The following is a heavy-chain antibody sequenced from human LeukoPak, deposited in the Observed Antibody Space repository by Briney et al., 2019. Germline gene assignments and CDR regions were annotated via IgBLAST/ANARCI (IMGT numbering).Heavy chain of an antibody. CDR3: ARRYSGSYLVDY. J-gene: IGHJ4*02. V-gene: IGHV5-51*01. D-gene: IGHD1-26*01. CDR2: IYPGDSET. Sequence: GESLKISCKGSGYIFNNYWIGWVRQMPGKGLEWMAIIYPGDSETKYSPSFQGQVTISADKSISTAYLQWSSLKASDTAMYYCARRYSGSYLVDYWGQGTLVTVSS. CDR1: GYIFNNYW.